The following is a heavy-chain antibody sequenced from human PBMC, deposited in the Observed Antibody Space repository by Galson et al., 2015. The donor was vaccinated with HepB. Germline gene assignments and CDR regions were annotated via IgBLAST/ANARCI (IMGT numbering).Heavy chain of an antibody. J-gene: IGHJ6*03. V-gene: IGHV4-34*01. CDR3: ARLTVVPAAKVSYHSYDYLDV. D-gene: IGHD2-2*01. CDR2: INHSGTA. CDR1: GGSFNGYY. Sequence: LSLTCAVYGGSFNGYYWSWVRQPPGLGLEWLGEINHSGTAKYNPSLKNRVTISVDTSKNQFSVKLTSLTAADTAVYYCARLTVVPAAKVSYHSYDYLDVWGKGTTVAVSS.